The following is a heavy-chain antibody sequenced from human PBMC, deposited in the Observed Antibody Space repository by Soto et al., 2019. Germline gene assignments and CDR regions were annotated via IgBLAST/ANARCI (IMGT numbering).Heavy chain of an antibody. D-gene: IGHD5-12*01. V-gene: IGHV3-74*01. CDR2: INSDGSST. Sequence: GGSLRLSCAAAGFTFSGYGVHWVRQAPGKGLVWVSRINSDGSSTSYADSVKGRFTISRDNAKNTLYLQMNSLRAEDTAVYYCARVAPDAFDIWGQGTMVTVSS. J-gene: IGHJ3*02. CDR3: ARVAPDAFDI. CDR1: GFTFSGYG.